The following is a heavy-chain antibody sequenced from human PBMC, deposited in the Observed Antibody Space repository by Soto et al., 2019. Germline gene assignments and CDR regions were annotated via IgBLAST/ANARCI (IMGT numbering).Heavy chain of an antibody. V-gene: IGHV1-58*02. D-gene: IGHD3-22*01. CDR2: IVVGSGNT. J-gene: IGHJ3*02. CDR1: GFTFTSSA. Sequence: QMQLVQSGPEVKKPGTSVKVSCKASGFTFTSSAMQWVRQARGQRLEWIGWIVVGSGNTNYAQKFQERVTITRDISTSTAYMELSSLRSEDTAVYYCAADWQYYDSSGYLLDAFDIWGQGTMVTVSS. CDR3: AADWQYYDSSGYLLDAFDI.